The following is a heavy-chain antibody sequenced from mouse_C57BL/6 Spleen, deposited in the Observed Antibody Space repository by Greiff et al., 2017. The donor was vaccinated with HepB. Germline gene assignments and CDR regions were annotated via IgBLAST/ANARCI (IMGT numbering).Heavy chain of an antibody. V-gene: IGHV1-54*01. CDR2: INPGSGGT. CDR3: ARSYYDYALYFDV. CDR1: GYAFTNYL. J-gene: IGHJ1*03. Sequence: QVQLKESGAELVRPGTSVKVSCKASGYAFTNYLIEWVKQRPGQGLEWIGVINPGSGGTNYNEKFKGKATLTADKSSSTAYMQLSSLTSEDSAVYFCARSYYDYALYFDVWGTGTTVTVSS. D-gene: IGHD2-4*01.